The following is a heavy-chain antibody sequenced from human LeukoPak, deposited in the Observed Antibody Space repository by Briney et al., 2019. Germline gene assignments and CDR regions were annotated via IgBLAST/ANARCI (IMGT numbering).Heavy chain of an antibody. CDR2: IYYSGST. J-gene: IGHJ2*01. V-gene: IGHV4-30-4*01. Sequence: PSQTLSLTCTVSGGSISSGSYYWSWIRQPPGKGLEWIGYIYYSGSTYYNPSLKSRVTISVDTSKNQFSLKLSSVTAADTAVYYCARDVGLSVVTPGLIGYFDLWGRGTLVTVSS. CDR1: GGSISSGSYY. D-gene: IGHD4-23*01. CDR3: ARDVGLSVVTPGLIGYFDL.